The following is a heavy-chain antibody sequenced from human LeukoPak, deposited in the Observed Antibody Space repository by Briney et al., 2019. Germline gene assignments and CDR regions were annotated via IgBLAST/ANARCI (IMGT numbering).Heavy chain of an antibody. D-gene: IGHD3-22*01. CDR1: GFTFSTYA. J-gene: IGHJ4*02. Sequence: GSLRLSCAASGFTFSTYAMNWVRQAPGKGLEWIGSIYYSGSTYYNPSLKSRVTISVDTSKNQFSLKLSSVTAADTAVYYCARLIRTSSGYPFDYWGQGTLVTVSS. V-gene: IGHV4-39*01. CDR2: IYYSGST. CDR3: ARLIRTSSGYPFDY.